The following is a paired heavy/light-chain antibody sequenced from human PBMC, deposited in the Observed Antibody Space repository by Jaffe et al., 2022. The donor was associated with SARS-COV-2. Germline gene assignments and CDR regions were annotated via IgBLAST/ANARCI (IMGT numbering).Heavy chain of an antibody. CDR2: IYNSGSA. Sequence: QLQLQESGPGLVKPSETLSLTCTVSGDSISGSTYYWGWIRQSPGEGLEWIGNIYNSGSAYYNPSLKSRVTISVDTSQNQFSLQLKFVTAADTAVYYCARRCGSTSCFRYWGQGTLVIVSS. J-gene: IGHJ4*02. CDR1: GDSISGSTYY. V-gene: IGHV4-39*01. CDR3: ARRCGSTSCFRY. D-gene: IGHD2-2*01.
Light chain of an antibody. V-gene: IGLV2-14*03. Sequence: QSALTQPASVSGSPGQSITISCTGTSSDIGAYNYVSWYQHHPGKAPKLIIFDVSNRPSGASNRFSGSKSGNTASLTISGLQTDDEADYYCSSYTSSTSWIFGGGTKVTVL. CDR1: SSDIGAYNY. J-gene: IGLJ2*01. CDR2: DVS. CDR3: SSYTSSTSWI.